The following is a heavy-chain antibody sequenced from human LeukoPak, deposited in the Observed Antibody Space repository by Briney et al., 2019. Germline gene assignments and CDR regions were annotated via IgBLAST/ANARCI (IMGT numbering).Heavy chain of an antibody. CDR2: ISAYNGNT. D-gene: IGHD2-2*01. CDR3: ARDLYAFPPDAFDI. Sequence: ASVNVSCKASGYTFTSYGISWVRQAPGQGLEWMGWISAYNGNTNYAQKLQGRVTMTTDTSTSTAYMELRSLRSDDTAVCYCARDLYAFPPDAFDIWGQGTMVTVSS. V-gene: IGHV1-18*01. CDR1: GYTFTSYG. J-gene: IGHJ3*02.